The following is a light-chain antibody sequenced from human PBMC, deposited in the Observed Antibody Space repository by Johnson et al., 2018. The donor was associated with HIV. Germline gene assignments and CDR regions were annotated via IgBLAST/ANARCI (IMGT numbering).Light chain of an antibody. CDR1: SSNIENNY. Sequence: QSVLTQPPSVSATPGQKVTISCSGSSSNIENNYVSWYQQLPETAPKLLIYENNKRPSGIPDRLSGSKSGTSATLGVTGLQTGDEADYYCGTWDSSLSVYVFGTGSKVTVL. J-gene: IGLJ1*01. CDR2: ENN. V-gene: IGLV1-51*02. CDR3: GTWDSSLSVYV.